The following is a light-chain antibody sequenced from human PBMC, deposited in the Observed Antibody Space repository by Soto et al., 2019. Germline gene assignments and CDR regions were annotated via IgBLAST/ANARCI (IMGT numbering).Light chain of an antibody. Sequence: EIVLTQSPATLSLSPGERATLSCRASQSVSSYLAWYQQKPGQAPRLLIYDASNRATGIPARFSGSGSGTDVTLTISSLEPEDFAVYYCQQRSNWPPVWTFGQGTKVEIK. CDR3: QQRSNWPPVWT. J-gene: IGKJ1*01. V-gene: IGKV3-11*01. CDR1: QSVSSY. CDR2: DAS.